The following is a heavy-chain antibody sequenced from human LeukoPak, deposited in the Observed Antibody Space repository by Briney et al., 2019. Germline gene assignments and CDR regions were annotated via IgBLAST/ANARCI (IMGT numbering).Heavy chain of an antibody. J-gene: IGHJ5*02. CDR3: ARAYQNQLLYWFDP. Sequence: GASVTVSCKASGYTFTSYGISWVRQAPGQGLEWMGWISAYNGNTNYAQKLQGRVTMTTDTSTSTAYMELRSLRSDDTAVYYCARAYQNQLLYWFDPWGQGTLVTVSS. D-gene: IGHD2-2*01. V-gene: IGHV1-18*01. CDR1: GYTFTSYG. CDR2: ISAYNGNT.